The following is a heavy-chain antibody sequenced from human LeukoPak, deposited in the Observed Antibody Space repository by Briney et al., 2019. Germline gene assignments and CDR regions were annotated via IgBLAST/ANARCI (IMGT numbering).Heavy chain of an antibody. V-gene: IGHV3-48*01. CDR1: GFSFSTYN. CDR3: TRTFDS. J-gene: IGHJ4*02. Sequence: GGSLRLSCVASGFSFSTYNMNWVRQAPGMSLEWVSYITSGSDTIYYADSVKGRFTISRDNARNSLYLQMSSLRADDTAVYYCTRTFDSWGQGTLVTVSS. CDR2: ITSGSDTI.